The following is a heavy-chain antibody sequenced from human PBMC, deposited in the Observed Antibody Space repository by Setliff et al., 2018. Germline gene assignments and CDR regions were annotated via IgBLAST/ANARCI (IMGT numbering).Heavy chain of an antibody. V-gene: IGHV4-34*01. CDR3: ARHDVDTAMGNGNYYYYGMDV. J-gene: IGHJ6*02. Sequence: SETLSLTCAGFGGFSSTHYWSWIRQPPGKGLEWIGEIKHGGSPNYNPSLKSRVSISLDTSKNQFSLKLSSVTAADTAVYYCARHDVDTAMGNGNYYYYGMDVWGQGTTVTVSS. D-gene: IGHD5-18*01. CDR1: GGFSSTHY. CDR2: IKHGGSP.